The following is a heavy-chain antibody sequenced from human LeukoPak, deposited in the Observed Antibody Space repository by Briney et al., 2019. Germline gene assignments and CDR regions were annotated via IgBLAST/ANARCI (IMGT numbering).Heavy chain of an antibody. CDR3: ARSDREWELYFAY. Sequence: PGGSLRLSCAASGFTVSSNYMSWGRQAPGKGLEWVSVIYSGGSTYYADSVKGRFTISRDNSKNTLYLQMNSLRAEDTGVYYCARSDREWELYFAYWGQGTLVTVSS. CDR1: GFTVSSNY. J-gene: IGHJ4*02. V-gene: IGHV3-66*01. CDR2: IYSGGST. D-gene: IGHD1-26*01.